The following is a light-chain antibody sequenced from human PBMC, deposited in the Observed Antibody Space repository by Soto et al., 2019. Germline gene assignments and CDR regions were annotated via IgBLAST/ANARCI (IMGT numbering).Light chain of an antibody. J-gene: IGLJ2*01. CDR2: DVN. Sequence: QSALTQAASVSGSPGQSITISCTGTSSDIGAYNFVSWYQQHPGKAPKLMLYDVNIRPSGVSNPFSGSKSGNTASLTISGLQAEDEADYYCTSWTTSTTMIFGGGTKLTVL. CDR1: SSDIGAYNF. CDR3: TSWTTSTTMI. V-gene: IGLV2-14*03.